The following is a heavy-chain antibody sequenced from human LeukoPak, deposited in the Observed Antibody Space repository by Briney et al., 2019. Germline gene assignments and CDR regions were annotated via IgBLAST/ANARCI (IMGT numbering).Heavy chain of an antibody. CDR1: GGTFSNDA. Sequence: SVKVSCKASGGTFSNDAISWVRQAPGQGHEWMGRIIPNLGMALYAQKFKGRVTITADKSPSTAYMELSSLTSEDTAVYFCARDLVCTMNCKDSWGQGTLVTVS. CDR2: IIPNLGMA. D-gene: IGHD2-2*01. V-gene: IGHV1-69*04. CDR3: ARDLVCTMNCKDS. J-gene: IGHJ4*02.